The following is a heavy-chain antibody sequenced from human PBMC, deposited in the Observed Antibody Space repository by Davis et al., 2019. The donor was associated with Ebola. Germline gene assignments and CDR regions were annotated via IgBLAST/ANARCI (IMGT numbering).Heavy chain of an antibody. CDR2: ISYDGSHK. V-gene: IGHV3-30*18. Sequence: PGGSLRLSCAASGFTFSSYGMHWVRQAPGKGLEWVAVISYDGSHKYYADSGKGRFTISRDNSKNTLYLQMNSLRAEDTAVYYCAKGELRQPPDYWGQGTLVTVSS. D-gene: IGHD2/OR15-2a*01. CDR3: AKGELRQPPDY. CDR1: GFTFSSYG. J-gene: IGHJ4*02.